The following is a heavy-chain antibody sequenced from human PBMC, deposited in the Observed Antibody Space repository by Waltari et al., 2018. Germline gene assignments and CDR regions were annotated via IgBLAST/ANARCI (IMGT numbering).Heavy chain of an antibody. CDR3: AREEPGSSGSHFDY. J-gene: IGHJ4*02. CDR2: TYYRSKWYN. D-gene: IGHD1-26*01. CDR1: GDSVSSNSAA. V-gene: IGHV6-1*01. Sequence: QVQLQQSGPGLVKPSQTLSLTCAISGDSVSSNSAAWNWIRQSPSRGLEWLGRTYYRSKWYNEYALSVKSRLTITPDTSKNPFSLQLNSVTPEATAVYYCAREEPGSSGSHFDYWGQGTLVTVSS.